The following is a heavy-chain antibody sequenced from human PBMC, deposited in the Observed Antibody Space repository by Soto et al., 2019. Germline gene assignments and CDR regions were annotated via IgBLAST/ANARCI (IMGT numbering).Heavy chain of an antibody. J-gene: IGHJ6*02. D-gene: IGHD6-13*01. CDR1: GFTFSSYA. CDR2: ISYDGSNK. CDR3: AKSHRGYSSSDMDV. V-gene: IGHV3-30-3*02. Sequence: GGSLRLSCAASGFTFSSYAMHWVRQAPGKGLEWVAVISYDGSNKYYADSVKGRFTISRDNSKNTLYLQMYSLRAEDTAVYYCAKSHRGYSSSDMDVWGQGTTVTVSS.